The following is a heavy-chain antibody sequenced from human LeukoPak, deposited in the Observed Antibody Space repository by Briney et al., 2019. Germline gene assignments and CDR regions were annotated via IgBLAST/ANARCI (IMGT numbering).Heavy chain of an antibody. CDR2: ISSSSSYI. CDR1: GFTFSSYE. Sequence: GGSLRLSCAASGFTFSSYEMNWVRQAPGKGLEWVSSISSSSSYIYYADSVKGRFTISRDNAKNSLYLQMNSLRAEDTAVYYCAKDSGSSTSCDYWGQGTLVAASS. D-gene: IGHD2-2*01. V-gene: IGHV3-21*01. CDR3: AKDSGSSTSCDY. J-gene: IGHJ4*02.